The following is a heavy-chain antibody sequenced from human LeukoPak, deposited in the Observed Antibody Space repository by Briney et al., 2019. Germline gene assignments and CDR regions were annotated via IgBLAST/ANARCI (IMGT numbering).Heavy chain of an antibody. V-gene: IGHV3-53*01. CDR2: IYSGGST. CDR1: GFAVSSNY. CDR3: ASGSGSYRTPYYYMDV. D-gene: IGHD3-10*01. Sequence: GGSLRLSCVASGFAVSSNYMSWVRQAPGKGLEWVSVIYSGGSTYYADSVKGRFTISRDNSKNTLYLQMNSLRAEDTAVYYCASGSGSYRTPYYYMDVWGTGTTVTVSS. J-gene: IGHJ6*03.